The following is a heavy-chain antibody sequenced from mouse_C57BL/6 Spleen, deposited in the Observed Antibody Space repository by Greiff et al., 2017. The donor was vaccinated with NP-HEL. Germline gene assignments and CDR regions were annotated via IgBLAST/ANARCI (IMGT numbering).Heavy chain of an antibody. CDR3: ANDYGAMDY. J-gene: IGHJ4*01. V-gene: IGHV1-82*01. Sequence: VQLQQSGPELVKPGASVKISCKASGYAFSSSWMNWVKQRPGKGLEWIGRIYPGDGDTNYNGKFKGKATLTADKSSSTAYMQLSSLTSDDSAVYFCANDYGAMDYWGQGTSVTVSS. CDR1: GYAFSSSW. CDR2: IYPGDGDT.